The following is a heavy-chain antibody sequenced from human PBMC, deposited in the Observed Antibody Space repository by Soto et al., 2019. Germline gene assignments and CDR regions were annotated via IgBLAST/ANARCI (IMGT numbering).Heavy chain of an antibody. CDR2: INHSGIT. CDR1: GGSFSGYY. D-gene: IGHD5-12*01. V-gene: IGHV4-34*02. CDR3: ARGRWLRQSFDY. J-gene: IGHJ4*02. Sequence: QVQLEQWGAGLLKPSETLSLTCAVYGGSFSGYYWSWIRQPPGKGLEWIGEINHSGITNYNPSLKGRVTISVDTSKNQFSLNLYSVTAAGTAVYYCARGRWLRQSFDYWGQGTLVAVSS.